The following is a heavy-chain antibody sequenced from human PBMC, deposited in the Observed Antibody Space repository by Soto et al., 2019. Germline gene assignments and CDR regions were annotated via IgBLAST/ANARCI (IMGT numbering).Heavy chain of an antibody. J-gene: IGHJ4*02. CDR3: ARWGTTGGLDV. CDR1: GFTFRSYV. Sequence: QVQLVESGGGVVQPGTSLRLSCVGSGFTFRSYVIHWVHQAPGKGLEWVALTSYDGTNNYYGDSVKGRFTISRDNSKNTVDLQMDSLRLEDTSLYYCARWGTTGGLDVWGPGTLVSVSS. V-gene: IGHV3-30*19. D-gene: IGHD3-16*01. CDR2: TSYDGTNN.